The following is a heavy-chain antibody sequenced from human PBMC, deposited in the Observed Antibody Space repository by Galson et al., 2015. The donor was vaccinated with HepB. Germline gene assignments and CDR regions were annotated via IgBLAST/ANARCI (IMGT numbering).Heavy chain of an antibody. J-gene: IGHJ2*01. D-gene: IGHD6-19*01. CDR1: RFTFSNYA. CDR2: ISSGGGA. V-gene: IGHV3-23*01. CDR3: EKSAVAGNGDYWYFDL. Sequence: SLRLSCAASRFTFSNYAMSWVRQAPGKGLEWVPAISSGGGAYYADSVKGRFTISRDNSKSTLYLQINSLRAEDTAIYYCEKSAVAGNGDYWYFDLWGRGTLVTVSS.